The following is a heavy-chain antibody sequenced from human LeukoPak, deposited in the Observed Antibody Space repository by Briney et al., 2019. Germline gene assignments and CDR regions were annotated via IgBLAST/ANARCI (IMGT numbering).Heavy chain of an antibody. V-gene: IGHV4-59*01. D-gene: IGHD2-21*01. CDR3: ARAPPVIALYYYYYYMDV. CDR2: IHYSGST. J-gene: IGHJ6*03. CDR1: GGSISSYY. Sequence: SETLSLTCTVSGGSISSYYWSWIRQPPGKGLEWIGYIHYSGSTNYNPSLKSRVTISVDTSKNQFSLKLSSVTAADTAVYYCARAPPVIALYYYYYYMDVWGKGTTVTVSS.